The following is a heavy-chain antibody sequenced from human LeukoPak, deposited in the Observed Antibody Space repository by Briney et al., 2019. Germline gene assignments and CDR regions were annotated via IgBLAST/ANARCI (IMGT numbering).Heavy chain of an antibody. CDR3: ARSSKGKDYYYGMDV. V-gene: IGHV1-3*01. J-gene: IGHJ6*02. D-gene: IGHD6-13*01. CDR2: INAGNGNT. Sequence: ASVKVSCKASGHTFTSYAMHWVRQAPGQRLEWMGWINAGNGNTKYSQKFQGRVTITRDTSASTAYMELSSLRSEDTAVYYCARSSKGKDYYYGMDVWGQGTTVTVSS. CDR1: GHTFTSYA.